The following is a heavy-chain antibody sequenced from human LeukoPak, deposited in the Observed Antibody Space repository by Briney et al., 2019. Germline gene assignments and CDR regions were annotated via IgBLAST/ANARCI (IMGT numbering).Heavy chain of an antibody. Sequence: SETLSLTCAVYGGSFSGYYWSWIRQPPGKGLEWIGEINHSGSTNCNPSLKSRVTISVDTSKNQFSLKLSSVTAADTAVYYCARVPVGAATGRSVYWGQGTLVTVSS. CDR3: ARVPVGAATGRSVY. J-gene: IGHJ4*02. CDR2: INHSGST. D-gene: IGHD6-13*01. CDR1: GGSFSGYY. V-gene: IGHV4-34*01.